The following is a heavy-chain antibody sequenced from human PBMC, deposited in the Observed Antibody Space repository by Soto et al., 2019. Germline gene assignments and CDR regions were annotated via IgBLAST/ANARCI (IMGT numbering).Heavy chain of an antibody. V-gene: IGHV2-5*02. CDR1: GFSLSTRGVG. CDR2: IYWDDDK. Sequence: QITLKESGPTLVKPTQTLTLTCTFSGFSLSTRGVGVGCIRQPPGKALEWLALIYWDDDKRYSPSLKSRLTISKDTSKNQVVLTRTNMDPVDTATYYCPHRRFRNGDYDYLGQGTLVTVSS. D-gene: IGHD4-17*01. CDR3: PHRRFRNGDYDY. J-gene: IGHJ4*02.